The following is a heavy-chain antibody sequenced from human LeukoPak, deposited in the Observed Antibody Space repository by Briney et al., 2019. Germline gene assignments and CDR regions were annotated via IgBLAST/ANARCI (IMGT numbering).Heavy chain of an antibody. CDR1: GFTFSSYA. J-gene: IGHJ6*02. D-gene: IGHD6-19*01. CDR3: ARDQWLAYYYHGMDV. Sequence: GGSLRLSCAASGFTFSSYAMNWVRQAPGKGLEWVSYITNNGTTICYADSVKGRFTISRDNAENSLYLQMNSLRAEDTAIYYCARDQWLAYYYHGMDVWGQGTTVTVSS. CDR2: ITNNGTTI. V-gene: IGHV3-48*03.